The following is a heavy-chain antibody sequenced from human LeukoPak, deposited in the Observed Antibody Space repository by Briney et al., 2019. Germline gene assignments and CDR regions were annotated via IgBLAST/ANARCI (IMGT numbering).Heavy chain of an antibody. CDR3: ARDRGYSYGPTEDYYYYGMDV. V-gene: IGHV3-21*01. CDR2: ISSSSTYI. CDR1: GFTFSSYS. Sequence: GGSLRLSCAASGFTFSSYSMNWVRQAPGKGLEWVSSISSSSTYIYYADSVKGRFTISRDNAKNSLYLQMNNLRAEDTAVYYCARDRGYSYGPTEDYYYYGMDVWGQGTTVTVSS. J-gene: IGHJ6*02. D-gene: IGHD5-18*01.